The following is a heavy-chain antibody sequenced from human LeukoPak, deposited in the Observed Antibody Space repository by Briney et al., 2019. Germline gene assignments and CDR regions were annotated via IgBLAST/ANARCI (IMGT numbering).Heavy chain of an antibody. V-gene: IGHV1-8*01. CDR2: MNPNSGNT. Sequence: ASVKVSCKASGYTLTSYDINWVRQATGQGLEWMGWMNPNSGNTGYAQKFQGRVTMTRNTSISTAYMELSSLRSEDTAVYYCARAGYSSSWPYYYYYYGMDVWGQGTTVTVSS. CDR1: GYTLTSYD. J-gene: IGHJ6*02. D-gene: IGHD6-13*01. CDR3: ARAGYSSSWPYYYYYYGMDV.